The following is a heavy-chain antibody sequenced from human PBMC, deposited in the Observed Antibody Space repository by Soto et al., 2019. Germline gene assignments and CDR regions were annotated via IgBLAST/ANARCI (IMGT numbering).Heavy chain of an antibody. CDR1: GFTFSSYS. D-gene: IGHD6-19*01. J-gene: IGHJ3*02. CDR2: ISSSSSYI. CDR3: ASSGWPPLGAFDI. Sequence: VGSLRLSCAASGFTFSSYSMNWVRQAPGKGLEWVSSISSSSSYIYYADSVKGRFTISRDNAKNSLYLQMNSLRSEDTAVYYCASSGWPPLGAFDIWGQGTMVTVSS. V-gene: IGHV3-21*04.